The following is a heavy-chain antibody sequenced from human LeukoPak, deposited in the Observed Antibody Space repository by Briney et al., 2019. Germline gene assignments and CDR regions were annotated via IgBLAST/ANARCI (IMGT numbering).Heavy chain of an antibody. J-gene: IGHJ4*02. CDR1: GFSFSKSW. D-gene: IGHD3-16*02. V-gene: IGHV3-23*01. Sequence: PGGSLRLSCVASGFSFSKSWMHWVRQAPGKGLLWVSAISGSGGSTYYADSVKGRFTISRDNSKNTLYLQMNSLRAEDTAVYYCAKDRTGGLGELSFDYWGQGTLVTVSS. CDR3: AKDRTGGLGELSFDY. CDR2: ISGSGGST.